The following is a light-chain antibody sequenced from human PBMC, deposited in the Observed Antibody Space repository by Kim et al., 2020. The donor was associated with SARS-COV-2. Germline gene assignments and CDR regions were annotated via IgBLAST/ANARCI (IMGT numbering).Light chain of an antibody. Sequence: QPVLTQPPLVSGAPGQRVTISCTGSSSNIGAGYDVHWYQQLPGTAPKLLIYGNSNRPSGVPDRFSGSKSGTSASLAITGLQAEDEADYYCQSYDSSLSGSGVFGTGTKVTVL. CDR1: SSNIGAGYD. CDR2: GNS. CDR3: QSYDSSLSGSGV. V-gene: IGLV1-40*01. J-gene: IGLJ1*01.